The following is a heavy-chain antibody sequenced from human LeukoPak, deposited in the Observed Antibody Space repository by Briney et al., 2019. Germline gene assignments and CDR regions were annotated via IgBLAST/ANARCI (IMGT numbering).Heavy chain of an antibody. CDR1: GGSISSSSYY. Sequence: SETLSLTCTVSGGSISSSSYYWGWIRQPPVKGPEWIGRIYYSGSTYYNPSLKSRVTISVDTSKNQFPLKLSSVTAADTAVYYYARHGGTPRSYSYGHADYWGQGTLVTVSS. D-gene: IGHD5-18*01. CDR2: IYYSGST. J-gene: IGHJ4*02. V-gene: IGHV4-39*06. CDR3: ARHGGTPRSYSYGHADY.